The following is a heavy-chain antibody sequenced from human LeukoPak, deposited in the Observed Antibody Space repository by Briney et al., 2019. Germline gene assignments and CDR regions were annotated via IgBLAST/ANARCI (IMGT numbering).Heavy chain of an antibody. CDR3: ATYSGAHHKTFDD. CDR1: GFYVGRYW. Sequence: GGSLSLSCAASGFYVGRYWMSWVRQAPGEGLQWVANIKQDESETDYVDSVKGRFTISRDNAKNSLYLQMNSRRPEDTALYYCATYSGAHHKTFDDWGQGTLVTVSS. D-gene: IGHD1-26*01. CDR2: IKQDESET. J-gene: IGHJ4*02. V-gene: IGHV3-7*03.